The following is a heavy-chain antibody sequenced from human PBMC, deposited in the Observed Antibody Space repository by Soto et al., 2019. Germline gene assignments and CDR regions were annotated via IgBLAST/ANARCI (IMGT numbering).Heavy chain of an antibody. CDR3: ARNSGSYYYYGMDV. V-gene: IGHV1-18*01. CDR2: ISAYNGNT. D-gene: IGHD1-26*01. CDR1: GYTFTSDG. Sequence: ASVKVSCKASGYTFTSDGISWVRQAPGQGLESMGWISAYNGNTNYAQKLQGRVTMTTDPSTNTAYMQLSSLRSDDTALYYCARNSGSYYYYGMDVWGQGTTVTVSS. J-gene: IGHJ6*02.